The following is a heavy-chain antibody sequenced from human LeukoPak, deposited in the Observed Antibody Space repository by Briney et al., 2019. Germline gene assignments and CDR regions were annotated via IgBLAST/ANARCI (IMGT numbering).Heavy chain of an antibody. Sequence: GGSLTLSCAASGWTVSNNYLSWIRQPPGKGLEWVWVIYSGGSTYYADSVKGRFTISRDNSKSTFYLQMNSLRAEDTAVYYCARGRIVATTGGIGYWGQGTLVTVSS. J-gene: IGHJ4*02. V-gene: IGHV3-66*01. CDR2: IYSGGST. CDR1: GWTVSNNY. D-gene: IGHD5-12*01. CDR3: ARGRIVATTGGIGY.